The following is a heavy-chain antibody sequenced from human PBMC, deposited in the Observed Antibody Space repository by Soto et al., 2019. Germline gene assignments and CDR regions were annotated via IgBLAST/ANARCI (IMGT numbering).Heavy chain of an antibody. D-gene: IGHD6-19*01. J-gene: IGHJ6*02. CDR3: ARSGARVAGPSYYYYYGMDV. Sequence: QLQLQESGPGLVKPSETLSLTCTVSGGSISSSSYYWGWIRQPPGKGLEWIGSIYYSGSTYYNPSLKRRVTITVDTSKNQFSLKLSSVTAADTAVYYCARSGARVAGPSYYYYYGMDVWGQGTTVTVSS. V-gene: IGHV4-39*01. CDR1: GGSISSSSYY. CDR2: IYYSGST.